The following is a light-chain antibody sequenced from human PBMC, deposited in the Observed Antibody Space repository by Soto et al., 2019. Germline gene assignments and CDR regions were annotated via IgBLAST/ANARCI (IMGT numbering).Light chain of an antibody. CDR1: PTARSY. CDR2: DVS. V-gene: IGKV3-11*01. CDR3: QQRSNWPLT. Sequence: EIVLTQSPATLSLSPGERATLSCRASPTARSYLAWYQQKPGQAPRLLIYDVSNRATGVPARFSGSGSETDFSLTIGSLEPEDFAVYYCQQRSNWPLTFGGGTRVEIK. J-gene: IGKJ4*01.